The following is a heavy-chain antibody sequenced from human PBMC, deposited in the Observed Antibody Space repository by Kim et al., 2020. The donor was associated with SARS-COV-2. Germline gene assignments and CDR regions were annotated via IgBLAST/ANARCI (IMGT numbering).Heavy chain of an antibody. J-gene: IGHJ4*02. D-gene: IGHD6-19*01. CDR3: AREAVAGSFDH. CDR2: INGGNGNT. CDR1: GYSFTTFA. Sequence: ASVKVSCKASGYSFTTFALYWVRRAPGQRLEWMGWINGGNGNTRYSQKFQARVSITRDTSATTAYLELSGLRSEYTAVYYCAREAVAGSFDHWGQGTLVTVSS. V-gene: IGHV1-3*01.